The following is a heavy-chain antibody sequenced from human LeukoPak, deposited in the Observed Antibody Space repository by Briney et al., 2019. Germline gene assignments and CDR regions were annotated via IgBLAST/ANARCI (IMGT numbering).Heavy chain of an antibody. CDR3: ARGVSSAIDW. D-gene: IGHD3-10*01. CDR1: DFAFSSYW. V-gene: IGHV3-7*01. CDR2: INGDGRDT. Sequence: GGSLRLSFAASDFAFSSYWMNWVRQAPGKGQEWVANINGDGRDTYYVGSLRGRFTISRDNADNSLYLQMHNLRGDDTAVYYCARGVSSAIDWWGQGTLVTVSS. J-gene: IGHJ4*02.